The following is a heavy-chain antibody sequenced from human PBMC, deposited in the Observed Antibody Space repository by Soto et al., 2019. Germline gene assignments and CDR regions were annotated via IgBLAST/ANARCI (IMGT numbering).Heavy chain of an antibody. CDR3: ASTPDIGYCSGGSCYYFDY. D-gene: IGHD2-15*01. J-gene: IGHJ4*02. V-gene: IGHV4-39*01. CDR2: IYYSGST. Sequence: SETLSLTCTVSGGSISSSSYYWGWIRQPPGKGLEWIGSIYYSGSTYYNPSLKSRVTISVDTSKNQFSLKLSSVTAADTAVYYCASTPDIGYCSGGSCYYFDYWGQGTLVTVSS. CDR1: GGSISSSSYY.